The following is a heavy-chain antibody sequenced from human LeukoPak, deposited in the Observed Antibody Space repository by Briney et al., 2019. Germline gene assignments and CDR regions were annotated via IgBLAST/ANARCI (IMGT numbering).Heavy chain of an antibody. CDR3: ARNLYPRQYLCFDP. V-gene: IGHV7-4-1*02. CDR1: GYTFSSYA. D-gene: IGHD2/OR15-2a*01. Sequence: ASVKVSCKASGYTFSSYAMNWVRQAPGQGLEWMGWINTNTGNPTYAQGFTGRFVFSLDTSVSTAYLQISSLKAEDTAVYYCARNLYPRQYLCFDPWGQGTLVTVYS. CDR2: INTNTGNP. J-gene: IGHJ5*02.